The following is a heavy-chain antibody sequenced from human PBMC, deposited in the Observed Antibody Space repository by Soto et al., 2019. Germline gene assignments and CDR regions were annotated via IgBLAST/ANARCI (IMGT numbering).Heavy chain of an antibody. CDR2: IYYSGSH. J-gene: IGHJ6*03. CDR1: GGSISSSSYY. CDR3: ARIHYYYYYYMDV. Sequence: SETLSLTCTVSGGSISSSSYYWGWIRQPPGKGLEWIGSIYYSGSHYYNPSLKSRVTISIDTSKNKFSLKLSSVTAADTAVYYCARIHYYYYYYMDVWGKGTTVTVSS. V-gene: IGHV4-39*01.